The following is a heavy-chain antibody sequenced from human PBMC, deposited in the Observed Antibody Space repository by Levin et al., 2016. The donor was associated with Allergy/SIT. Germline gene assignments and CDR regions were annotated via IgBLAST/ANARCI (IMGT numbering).Heavy chain of an antibody. V-gene: IGHV1-69*01. CDR2: IIPIFGTA. J-gene: IGHJ4*02. D-gene: IGHD1-26*01. Sequence: WVRQAPGQGLEWMGGIIPIFGTANYAQKFQGRVTITADESTSTAYMELSSLRSEDTAVYYCARKGVVGATSPFDYWGQGTLVTVSS. CDR3: ARKGVVGATSPFDY.